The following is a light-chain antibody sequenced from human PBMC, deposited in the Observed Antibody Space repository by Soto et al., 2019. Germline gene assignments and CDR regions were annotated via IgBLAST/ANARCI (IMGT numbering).Light chain of an antibody. J-gene: IGKJ4*01. V-gene: IGKV3-11*01. Sequence: EIVLTQSPATLSLSPGERATLSCRASQSVSSYLAWYQQKPGQAPGLLIYDASNRATGIPARFSGSGSGTDFTLTISSLEPEDFAIYYCQQRSNWPPVTFGGGTKVEIQ. CDR3: QQRSNWPPVT. CDR1: QSVSSY. CDR2: DAS.